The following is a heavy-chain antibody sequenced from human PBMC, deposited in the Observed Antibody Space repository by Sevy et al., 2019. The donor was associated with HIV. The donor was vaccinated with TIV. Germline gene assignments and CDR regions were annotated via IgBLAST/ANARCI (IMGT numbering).Heavy chain of an antibody. J-gene: IGHJ6*02. CDR1: GFTFSSYG. V-gene: IGHV3-33*01. Sequence: GGSLRLSCAASGFTFSSYGMHWVRQAPGKGLEWVAVIWYDGSNKYYADSVKGRFTISRDNSKNTLYLQMNSLRAEDTAVYYCARGLQAGSYRAYYYYYYGMDVWGQGTTVIVSS. CDR2: IWYDGSNK. CDR3: ARGLQAGSYRAYYYYYYGMDV. D-gene: IGHD1-26*01.